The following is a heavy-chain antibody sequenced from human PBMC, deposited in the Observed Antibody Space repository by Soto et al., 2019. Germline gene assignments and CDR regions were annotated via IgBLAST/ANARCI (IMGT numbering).Heavy chain of an antibody. V-gene: IGHV5-51*01. Sequence: AGGSPKISCKGSGYIFNNNWIGWVRQRPGKGQEWMGIIHPGDSNSRYSPSIQGQVTMSVDKSINTAYPEWSSLKASDTAMYYCARRESNGFPDYWGQGTLVTVSS. J-gene: IGHJ4*02. CDR3: ARRESNGFPDY. D-gene: IGHD2-8*01. CDR2: IHPGDSNS. CDR1: GYIFNNNW.